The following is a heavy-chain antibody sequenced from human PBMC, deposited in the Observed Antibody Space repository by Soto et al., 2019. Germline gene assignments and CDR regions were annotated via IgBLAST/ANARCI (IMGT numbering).Heavy chain of an antibody. CDR1: GVSISSSSYY. V-gene: IGHV4-39*01. CDR3: ARTGKKTGTTKILPYYFDY. D-gene: IGHD1-7*01. CDR2: IYYSGST. J-gene: IGHJ4*02. Sequence: TSETLSLTCTVSGVSISSSSYYWVWIRQPPGKGLEWIGSIYYSGSTYYNPSLKSRVTISVDTSKNQFSLKLSSVTAADTAVYYCARTGKKTGTTKILPYYFDYWGQGTLVTVSS.